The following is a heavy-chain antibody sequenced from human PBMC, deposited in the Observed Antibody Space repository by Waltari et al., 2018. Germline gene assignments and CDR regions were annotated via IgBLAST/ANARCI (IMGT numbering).Heavy chain of an antibody. CDR2: INTRNGDT. V-gene: IGHV1-2*06. J-gene: IGHJ6*02. CDR1: GHF. CDR3: ARDWNYDFWTGRYGMDV. Sequence: GHFINWVRQAPGQGLEWVGRINTRNGDTDYAQKFQGRVTMTSDTPITTVYMELSSLRSDDKAVYYCARDWNYDFWTGRYGMDVWGQGTTVTVSS. D-gene: IGHD3-3*01.